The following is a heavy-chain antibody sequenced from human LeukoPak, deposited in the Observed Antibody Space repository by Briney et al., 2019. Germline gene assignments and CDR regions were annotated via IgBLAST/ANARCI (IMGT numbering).Heavy chain of an antibody. J-gene: IGHJ4*02. CDR3: AKALSTIMITFGGVIGFDY. Sequence: GRTLRLSRAVSGFTFSSYAMGWGRQAPGKGLEWVSAISGSGGSTYYADSVKGRFTISRDNSKNTLYLQMNSLRAEDTAVYFCAKALSTIMITFGGVIGFDYWGQGTLVTVSS. CDR2: ISGSGGST. V-gene: IGHV3-23*01. D-gene: IGHD3-16*02. CDR1: GFTFSSYA.